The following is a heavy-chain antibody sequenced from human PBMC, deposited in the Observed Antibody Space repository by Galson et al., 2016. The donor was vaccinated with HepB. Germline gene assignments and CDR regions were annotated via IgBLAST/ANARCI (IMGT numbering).Heavy chain of an antibody. D-gene: IGHD6-13*01. CDR2: INWNGGST. Sequence: SLRLSCAGSGFTFDEYGMTRVRQAPGKGPEWVSGINWNGGSTAYAASVKGRFTISRDNAKNSLYLQMNSLRGEDTALYYCATVSTGGYSTNWYAGYWGQGTLVTVSS. V-gene: IGHV3-20*04. J-gene: IGHJ4*02. CDR3: ATVSTGGYSTNWYAGY. CDR1: GFTFDEYG.